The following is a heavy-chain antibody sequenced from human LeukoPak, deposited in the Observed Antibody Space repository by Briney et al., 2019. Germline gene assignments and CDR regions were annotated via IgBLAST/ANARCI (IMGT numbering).Heavy chain of an antibody. CDR3: ARPRYSSGWYGNY. D-gene: IGHD6-19*01. CDR2: IPFHSNNR. Sequence: GSLRLSCAASGFPFSAYGFHWVRQAPGKGLEWVAFIPFHSNNRFYADSVKGRFIISRDNSKNTLYLQMNSLRAEDTAVYYCARPRYSSGWYGNYWGQGILVTVSS. CDR1: GFPFSAYG. J-gene: IGHJ4*02. V-gene: IGHV3-30*02.